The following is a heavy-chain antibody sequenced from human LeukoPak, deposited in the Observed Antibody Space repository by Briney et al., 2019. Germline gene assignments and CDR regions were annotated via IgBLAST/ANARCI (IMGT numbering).Heavy chain of an antibody. D-gene: IGHD6-19*01. J-gene: IGHJ4*02. CDR1: GYTLTELS. CDR2: FDPEDGET. Sequence: ASVKVSCKVSGYTLTELSMHWARQAPGKGLEWMGGFDPEDGETIYAQKFQGRVTMTEDTSTDTAYMELSSLRSEDTAVYYCATDIRYSSGWYWFYWGQGTLVTVSS. V-gene: IGHV1-24*01. CDR3: ATDIRYSSGWYWFY.